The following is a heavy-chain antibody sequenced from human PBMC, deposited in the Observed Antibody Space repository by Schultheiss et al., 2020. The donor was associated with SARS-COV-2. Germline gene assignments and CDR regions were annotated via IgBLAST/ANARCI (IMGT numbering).Heavy chain of an antibody. CDR1: GGSFSGYY. Sequence: SETLSLTCAVYGGSFSGYYWSWIRQPPGKGLEWIGYIYYSGSTNYNPSLKSRVTISVDTSKNQFSLKLSSVTAADTAVYYCARGSGTTTSEVWFDPWGQGTLVTVSS. CDR2: IYYSGST. V-gene: IGHV4-59*12. J-gene: IGHJ5*02. CDR3: ARGSGTTTSEVWFDP. D-gene: IGHD1-7*01.